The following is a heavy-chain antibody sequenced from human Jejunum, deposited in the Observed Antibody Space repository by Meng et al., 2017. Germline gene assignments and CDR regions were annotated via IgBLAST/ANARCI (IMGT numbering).Heavy chain of an antibody. CDR2: IKSKTDGETT. CDR1: GITFRSVW. CDR3: TTGAPPGSFFDY. Sequence: VEGGRSGEGLVEPGNSLILSCAASGITFRSVWMSWVRQAPGKGLEWVGRIKSKTDGETTDYGAPVRGRFSISRDDSTNTLYLQMNSLKTDDTAVYYCTTGAPPGSFFDYWGQGTLVTVSS. D-gene: IGHD3-16*01. V-gene: IGHV3-15*01. J-gene: IGHJ4*02.